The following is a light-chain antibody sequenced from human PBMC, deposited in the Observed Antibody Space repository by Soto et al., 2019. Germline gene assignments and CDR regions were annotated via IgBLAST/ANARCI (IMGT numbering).Light chain of an antibody. Sequence: EIVLAQAPVALCLSPGEGATVSCRASQSVSKHYLAWYQQKPGQAPRLLIYGASNRATGIPDRFSGSGSGTDFTLTISRLEPEDFAVYYCQQYGSSSTFGQGTRLEIK. CDR2: GAS. J-gene: IGKJ5*01. V-gene: IGKV3-20*01. CDR3: QQYGSSST. CDR1: QSVSKHY.